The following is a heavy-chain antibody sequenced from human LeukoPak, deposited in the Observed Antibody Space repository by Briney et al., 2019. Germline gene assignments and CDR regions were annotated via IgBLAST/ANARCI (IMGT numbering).Heavy chain of an antibody. CDR3: ARGLIQEVFFDY. J-gene: IGHJ4*02. Sequence: ASVKVSCKASGYTFTSYGIGWVRQAPGQGLEWMGWISAYNGNTNYAQKLQGRVTITTDTSTSTAYMELRSLRSDDTAVYYCARGLIQEVFFDYWGQGTLVTVSS. V-gene: IGHV1-18*01. D-gene: IGHD2-21*01. CDR2: ISAYNGNT. CDR1: GYTFTSYG.